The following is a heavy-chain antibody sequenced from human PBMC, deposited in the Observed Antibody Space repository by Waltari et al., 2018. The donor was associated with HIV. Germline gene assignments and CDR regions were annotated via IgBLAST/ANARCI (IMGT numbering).Heavy chain of an antibody. CDR2: INPNSGGT. J-gene: IGHJ6*02. CDR3: ARGDYCSSTSCYINGMDV. V-gene: IGHV1-2*06. D-gene: IGHD2-2*02. CDR1: GYTFTGYY. Sequence: QVQLVQSGAEVKKPGASVKVSCKASGYTFTGYYMHWVRQAPGQGLDWMGRINPNSGGTNYAQKFQVRVTMTRDTSISTAYMELSRLRSDDTAVYYCARGDYCSSTSCYINGMDVWGQGTTVTVSS.